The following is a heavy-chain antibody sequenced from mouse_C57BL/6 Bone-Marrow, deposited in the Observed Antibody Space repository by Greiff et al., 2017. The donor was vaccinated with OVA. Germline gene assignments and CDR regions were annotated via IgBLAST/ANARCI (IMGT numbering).Heavy chain of an antibody. V-gene: IGHV5-4*01. CDR2: ISDGGSYT. Sequence: EVKLMESGGGLVKPGGSLTLSCAASGFTFSSYAMSWVRQTPEKRLEWVATISDGGSYTYYPDNVKGRFTISRDNAKNNLYLQMSHLKSEDTAMYYCARDKTNGYFDVWDTGTTVTVSS. CDR1: GFTFSSYA. J-gene: IGHJ1*03. CDR3: ARDKTNGYFDV.